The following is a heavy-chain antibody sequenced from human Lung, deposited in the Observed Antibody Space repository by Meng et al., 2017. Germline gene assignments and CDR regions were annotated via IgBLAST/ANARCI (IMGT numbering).Heavy chain of an antibody. J-gene: IGHJ4*02. Sequence: EVQLVESGGGLVKPGGSLRLSCPASGFTFSTFTMNWVRQAPGKGLEWVSSISSSSNYIYYADSLKGRFTISRDNPKNSLYLQMSSLRAEDTAVYYCARADCTSASCYGSYFDYWGQGTLVTVSS. CDR1: GFTFSTFT. CDR2: ISSSSNYI. CDR3: ARADCTSASCYGSYFDY. D-gene: IGHD2-2*01. V-gene: IGHV3-21*01.